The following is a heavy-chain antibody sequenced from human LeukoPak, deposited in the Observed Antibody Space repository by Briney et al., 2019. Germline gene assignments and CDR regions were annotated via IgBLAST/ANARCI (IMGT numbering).Heavy chain of an antibody. J-gene: IGHJ4*02. Sequence: SETLSLTRTVFGDSVSSSNYYWAWFRQPPGKGLDWIGSLYYDGRTYYSPSLESRVTVSVDTSKNQFALKLTSVTAADTAVYYCARVPIAVAGTFDYWGQGTLVTVSS. V-gene: IGHV4-39*01. CDR1: GDSVSSSNYY. CDR3: ARVPIAVAGTFDY. CDR2: LYYDGRT. D-gene: IGHD6-19*01.